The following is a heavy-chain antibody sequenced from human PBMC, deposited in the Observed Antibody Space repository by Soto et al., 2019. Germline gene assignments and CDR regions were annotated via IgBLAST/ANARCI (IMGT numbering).Heavy chain of an antibody. CDR1: GGTFSSYA. Sequence: GASVKVSCKASGGTFSSYAIGWVRQAPGQGLEWMGGIIPIFGTANYAQKFQGRVTITADESTSTAYMELSSLRSEDTAVYYCARGGYSYAKGPSNWFDPWGQGTLVTVSS. CDR3: ARGGYSYAKGPSNWFDP. V-gene: IGHV1-69*13. D-gene: IGHD5-18*01. J-gene: IGHJ5*02. CDR2: IIPIFGTA.